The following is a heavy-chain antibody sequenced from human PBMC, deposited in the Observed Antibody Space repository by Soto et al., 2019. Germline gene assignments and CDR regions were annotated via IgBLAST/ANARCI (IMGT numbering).Heavy chain of an antibody. D-gene: IGHD6-19*01. CDR3: ARDGVGGSGWYFWFDP. Sequence: QVQLVQSGAEVKKPGSSVKVSCKASGGTFSSYAISWVRQAPGQGLEWMGGIIPIFGTANYAQKFQGRVTITADESTSTAYMELNSLRSEDTAVYYCARDGVGGSGWYFWFDPWGQGTLVTVSS. CDR2: IIPIFGTA. V-gene: IGHV1-69*01. CDR1: GGTFSSYA. J-gene: IGHJ5*02.